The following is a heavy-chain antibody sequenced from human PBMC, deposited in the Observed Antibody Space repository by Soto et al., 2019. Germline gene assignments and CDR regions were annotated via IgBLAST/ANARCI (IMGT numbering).Heavy chain of an antibody. CDR3: ARLSYGSGSYYNVNWFDP. D-gene: IGHD3-10*01. V-gene: IGHV4-4*02. Sequence: QVQLQESGPGLVKPSGTLSLTCAVSGGSISSSNWWSWVRQPPGKGLEWIGEIYHSGSTNYNPSLKSRVTISVDKAKNQFSLKRSSVTAADTAVYYCARLSYGSGSYYNVNWFDPWGQGTLVTVSS. J-gene: IGHJ5*02. CDR2: IYHSGST. CDR1: GGSISSSNW.